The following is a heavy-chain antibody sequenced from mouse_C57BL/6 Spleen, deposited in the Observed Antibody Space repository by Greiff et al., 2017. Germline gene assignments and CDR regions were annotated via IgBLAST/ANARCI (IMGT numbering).Heavy chain of an antibody. Sequence: EVKVEESGGGLVKPGGSLKLSCAASGFTFSSYTMSWVRQTPEKRLEWVATISGGGGNTYYPDSVKGRFTISRDNAKNTLYLQMSSLRSEDTALYYCARSYGSSYFDYWGQGTTLTVSS. CDR2: ISGGGGNT. CDR3: ARSYGSSYFDY. D-gene: IGHD1-1*01. V-gene: IGHV5-9*01. CDR1: GFTFSSYT. J-gene: IGHJ2*01.